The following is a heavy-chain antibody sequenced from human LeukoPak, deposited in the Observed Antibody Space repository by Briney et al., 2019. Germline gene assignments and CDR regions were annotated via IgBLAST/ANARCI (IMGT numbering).Heavy chain of an antibody. CDR1: GDSVSSNSAA. V-gene: IGHV6-1*01. Sequence: SQTLSLTCAISGDSVSSNSAAWNWIRQSPSRGLEWLGRTYYRSKWYNDYAVSVKSRITINPETSKNQFSLQLNSVTPEDTAVYYCAKGTFPVASAEYFQHWGQGTLVTVSS. J-gene: IGHJ1*01. CDR3: AKGTFPVASAEYFQH. CDR2: TYYRSKWYN. D-gene: IGHD5-12*01.